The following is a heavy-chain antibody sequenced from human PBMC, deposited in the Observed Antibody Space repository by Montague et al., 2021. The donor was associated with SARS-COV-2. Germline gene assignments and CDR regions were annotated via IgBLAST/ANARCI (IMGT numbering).Heavy chain of an antibody. V-gene: IGHV3-21*01. Sequence: SLRLSCAASGFTFSSHSINWVRQSPVKGLEWVSFISSSSSYISYXDSVRGRFTISRDNAKNSLYLQMNSLIAEDTAVYYCARDRIHISNVYWFDPWGQGTLVTVSS. D-gene: IGHD6-13*01. J-gene: IGHJ5*02. CDR2: ISSSSSYI. CDR3: ARDRIHISNVYWFDP. CDR1: GFTFSSHS.